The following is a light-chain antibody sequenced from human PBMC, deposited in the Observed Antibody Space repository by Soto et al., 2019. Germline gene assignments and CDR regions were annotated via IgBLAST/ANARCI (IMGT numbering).Light chain of an antibody. Sequence: EIVMTQSPATLSVSPGERATLSCRPSQSISSDLAWYQQKPGQAPRHLIYGASTRATGIPARFSGSGSGTEFTLTISSLQSEDFAVYYCQQYNNWPFTFGGGTKVEIK. CDR1: QSISSD. CDR2: GAS. V-gene: IGKV3-15*01. CDR3: QQYNNWPFT. J-gene: IGKJ4*01.